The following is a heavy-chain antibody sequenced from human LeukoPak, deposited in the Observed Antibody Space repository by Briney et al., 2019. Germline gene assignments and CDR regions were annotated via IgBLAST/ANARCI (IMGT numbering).Heavy chain of an antibody. V-gene: IGHV1-18*01. Sequence: ASVKVSCKASGYTFTSYGISWVRQAPGQGLEGMGWISAYNGNTNYAQKLQGRVNMTTDTYTSTDYIELRSLRSDDTAVYYCARTTVTNWFDPWGQGTLVTVSS. D-gene: IGHD4-17*01. J-gene: IGHJ5*02. CDR2: ISAYNGNT. CDR3: ARTTVTNWFDP. CDR1: GYTFTSYG.